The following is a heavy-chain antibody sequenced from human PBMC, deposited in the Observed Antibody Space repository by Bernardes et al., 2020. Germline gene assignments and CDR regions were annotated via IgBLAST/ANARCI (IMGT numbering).Heavy chain of an antibody. J-gene: IGHJ2*01. V-gene: IGHV4-59*01. CDR2: ISYSGIT. CDR3: ARDWSGSGRGYFDL. CDR1: GGSISRYY. D-gene: IGHD1-26*01. Sequence: SKTLSLTCTVSGGSISRYYWSWIRQPPGKGLEWIWYISYSGITNYSPSLTSRVTISVDTSKNQFSLKLSSVTAADTAVYYCARDWSGSGRGYFDLWGRGTLVTVSS.